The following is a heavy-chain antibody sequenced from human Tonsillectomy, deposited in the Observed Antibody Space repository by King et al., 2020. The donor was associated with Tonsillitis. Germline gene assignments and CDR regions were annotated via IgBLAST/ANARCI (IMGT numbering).Heavy chain of an antibody. J-gene: IGHJ5*02. CDR1: NGSISSYY. Sequence: QLQESGPGLVKPSETLSLTCTVSNGSISSYYWSWIRQPPGKGLECIGYIYYSGSTNYNPSLKSRVTISVDTSKNQFSLKLSSVTAADTAVYYCARGRYSSSWYRPDWFDTWGQGTLVTVSS. D-gene: IGHD6-13*01. V-gene: IGHV4-59*01. CDR2: IYYSGST. CDR3: ARGRYSSSWYRPDWFDT.